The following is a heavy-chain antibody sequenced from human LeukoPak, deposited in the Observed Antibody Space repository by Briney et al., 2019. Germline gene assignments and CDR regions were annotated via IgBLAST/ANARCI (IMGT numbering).Heavy chain of an antibody. Sequence: GGSLRLSCVASGFTFSSYAMSWVRQAPGKGPEWVSDISGSGGTTYYAESVKGRSTISRDNSKNTLYLQMNSLRAEDTALYYCAKSWQYNWFDSWGQGTLVTVSS. CDR3: AKSWQYNWFDS. J-gene: IGHJ5*01. CDR1: GFTFSSYA. CDR2: ISGSGGTT. V-gene: IGHV3-23*01. D-gene: IGHD5-12*01.